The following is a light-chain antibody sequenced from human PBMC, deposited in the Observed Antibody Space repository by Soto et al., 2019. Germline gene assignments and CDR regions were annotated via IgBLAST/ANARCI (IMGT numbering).Light chain of an antibody. J-gene: IGKJ3*01. CDR2: GAS. Sequence: EIVLTQSPGTLSLSPGERATLSCRASQSINSRYLAWYQQKPGQAPRLLIYGASSRATGIPDRFSGSGSGTDFTTTISRLEPEDFAVYYCQQFGSSPGFTFGPGTKVDIK. CDR1: QSINSRY. V-gene: IGKV3-20*01. CDR3: QQFGSSPGFT.